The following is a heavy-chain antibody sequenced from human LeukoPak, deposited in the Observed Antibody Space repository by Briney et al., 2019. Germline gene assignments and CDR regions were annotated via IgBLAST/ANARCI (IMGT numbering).Heavy chain of an antibody. D-gene: IGHD4-23*01. CDR2: LSYDGTNK. Sequence: GGSLRLPCAASGFTFSSFAMHWVRQAPGKGLEWVAVLSYDGTNKYYADSVKGRSTISRDNSKNTLYLQMNSLRAEDTAIYYCAKEIDYGGNSFDYWGQGTLVTVSS. CDR1: GFTFSSFA. J-gene: IGHJ4*02. V-gene: IGHV3-30*18. CDR3: AKEIDYGGNSFDY.